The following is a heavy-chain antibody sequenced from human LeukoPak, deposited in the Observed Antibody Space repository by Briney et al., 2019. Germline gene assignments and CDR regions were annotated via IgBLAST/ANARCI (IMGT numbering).Heavy chain of an antibody. J-gene: IGHJ3*02. CDR2: ISYDGSNK. CDR1: GFTFSSYG. CDR3: ARDINSVAFDI. V-gene: IGHV3-30*03. D-gene: IGHD3-10*01. Sequence: SLRLSCAASGFTFSSYGMHRARQAPGEGLEWVAVISYDGSNKYYADSVKGRFTISRDNSKNTLYLQMNSLRAEDTAVYYCARDINSVAFDIWGQGTMVTVSS.